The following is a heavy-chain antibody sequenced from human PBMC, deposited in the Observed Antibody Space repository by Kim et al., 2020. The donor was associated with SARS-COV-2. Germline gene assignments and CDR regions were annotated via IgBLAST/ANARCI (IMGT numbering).Heavy chain of an antibody. D-gene: IGHD6-19*01. J-gene: IGHJ4*02. V-gene: IGHV3-23*01. CDR1: GFTFSSYA. CDR3: AKVPLNPGIAVAGNFDY. Sequence: GGSLRLSCAASGFTFSSYAMSWVRQAPGKGLEWVSAISGSGGSTYYADSVKGRFTISRDNSKNTLYLQMNSLRAEDTAVYYCAKVPLNPGIAVAGNFDYWGQGTLVTVSS. CDR2: ISGSGGST.